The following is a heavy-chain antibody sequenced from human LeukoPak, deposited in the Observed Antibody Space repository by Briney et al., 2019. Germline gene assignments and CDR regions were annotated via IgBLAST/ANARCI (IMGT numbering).Heavy chain of an antibody. J-gene: IGHJ4*02. Sequence: GGSLRLSCAXSGFTFSXXXXXXXXXAPGKGLXXXXXIWYDXSNKYYADSVKGRFXXSRXXXKNTLYLQMNSLRAEDTAVYYCARDGSPKAVPGIGNYWGQGTLVTVSS. D-gene: IGHD6-19*01. CDR1: GFTFSXXX. V-gene: IGHV3-33*01. CDR3: ARDGSPKAVPGIGNY. CDR2: IWYDXSNK.